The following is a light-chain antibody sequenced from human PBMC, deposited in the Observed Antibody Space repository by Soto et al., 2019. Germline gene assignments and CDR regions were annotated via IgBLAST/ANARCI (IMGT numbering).Light chain of an antibody. Sequence: EIVVTQSPGTLYLSPGERATLSCRASQSVSSFYLAWYHQKPGQAPRLLIYGASSRATVIPDRFSGSGSGTDFTLAISRLETEDFAVYYCQQYGSSPLYTIGQGTKLEIK. CDR1: QSVSSFY. J-gene: IGKJ2*01. CDR3: QQYGSSPLYT. CDR2: GAS. V-gene: IGKV3-20*01.